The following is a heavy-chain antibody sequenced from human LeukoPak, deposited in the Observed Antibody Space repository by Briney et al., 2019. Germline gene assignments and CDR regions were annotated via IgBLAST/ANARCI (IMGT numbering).Heavy chain of an antibody. J-gene: IGHJ4*02. Sequence: SETLSLTCTVSGGSISSGGYYWSWIRQHPGKGLEWIGYIYYSGSTYYNPSLKSRVTISVDTSKNQFSLKLSSVTAADTAVYYCARESPDYYDGLRDYWGQGTLVTVSS. CDR1: GGSISSGGYY. V-gene: IGHV4-31*03. CDR3: ARESPDYYDGLRDY. CDR2: IYYSGST. D-gene: IGHD3-22*01.